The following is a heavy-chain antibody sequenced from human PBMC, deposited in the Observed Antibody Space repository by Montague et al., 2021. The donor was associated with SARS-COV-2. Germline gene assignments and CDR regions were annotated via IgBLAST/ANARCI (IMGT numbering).Heavy chain of an antibody. V-gene: IGHV4-59*01. CDR2: VYYNGST. CDR3: ARVRRVDYYGLGGSAPFDS. D-gene: IGHD3-10*01. CDR1: GGSISSYY. Sequence: SETLSLTCTVSGGSISSYYWSWIRQPPGKRLEWIGYVYYNGSTNYSPSLKSRVTISIDTSKNRFSLRLSSVTAADTAVYYCARVRRVDYYGLGGSAPFDSWGQGTLVTVSS. J-gene: IGHJ4*02.